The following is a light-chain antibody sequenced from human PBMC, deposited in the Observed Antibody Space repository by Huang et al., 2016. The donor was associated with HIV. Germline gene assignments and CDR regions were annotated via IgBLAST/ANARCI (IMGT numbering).Light chain of an antibody. J-gene: IGKJ3*01. CDR2: DAS. V-gene: IGKV3-11*01. Sequence: EIVLTQSPATLPLSPGERATLSCRASQRDSSYLAWYQQKPGQAPRLLIYDASNRAAGIPARFSGSRSGTDFTLTISSLEPEDFAVYYYQQRNNWSPGRFGPGTKVDIK. CDR1: QRDSSY. CDR3: QQRNNWSPGR.